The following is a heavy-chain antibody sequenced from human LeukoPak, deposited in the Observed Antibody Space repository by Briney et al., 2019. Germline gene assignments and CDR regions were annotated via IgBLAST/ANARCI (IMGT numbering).Heavy chain of an antibody. Sequence: PSETLSLTCAVSGGSINSCNWRGWVRQPPGKGLEGIGEIYNSGSTNYNPSLKSRVTISVDKSKNQFSLKLSSVTAADTAVYYCARVRWFGELLYKEVHYFDYWGQGTLVTVSS. CDR1: GGSINSCNW. D-gene: IGHD3-10*01. CDR2: IYNSGST. V-gene: IGHV4-4*02. J-gene: IGHJ4*02. CDR3: ARVRWFGELLYKEVHYFDY.